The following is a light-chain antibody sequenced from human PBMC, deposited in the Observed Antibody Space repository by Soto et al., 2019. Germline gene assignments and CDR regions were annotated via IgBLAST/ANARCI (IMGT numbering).Light chain of an antibody. CDR1: SSDVGVYNY. Sequence: QSVLTQPASVSGSPGQSITISCTGTSSDVGVYNYVSWYQHHAGKAPRLMIYASSNRPSGVSHRFSGSRSGNTASLTISGLQAEDEADYYCSSYTSGTTLYVFGTGTKVTVL. CDR3: SSYTSGTTLYV. J-gene: IGLJ1*01. V-gene: IGLV2-14*01. CDR2: ASS.